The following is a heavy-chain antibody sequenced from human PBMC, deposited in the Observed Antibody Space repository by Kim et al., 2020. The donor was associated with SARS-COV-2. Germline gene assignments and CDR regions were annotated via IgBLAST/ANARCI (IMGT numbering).Heavy chain of an antibody. V-gene: IGHV3-48*02. CDR1: GFTFSSYS. Sequence: GGSLRLSCAASGFTFSSYSMNWVRQAPGKGLEWVSYISSSSSTIYYADSVKGRFTISRDNAKNSLYLQMNSLRDEDTAVYYCARGLPYSSGWYADYYFDYWGQGTLVTVSS. CDR2: ISSSSSTI. J-gene: IGHJ4*02. CDR3: ARGLPYSSGWYADYYFDY. D-gene: IGHD6-19*01.